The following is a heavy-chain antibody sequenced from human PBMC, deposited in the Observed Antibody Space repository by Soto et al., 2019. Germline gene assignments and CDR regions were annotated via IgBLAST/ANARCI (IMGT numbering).Heavy chain of an antibody. J-gene: IGHJ5*02. CDR2: IYYSGST. V-gene: IGHV4-31*03. CDR3: ARVQWLSGNWFDP. CDR1: GGSISSGGYY. D-gene: IGHD3-22*01. Sequence: PSETLSLTCTVSGGSISSGGYYWSWIRQHPGKGLEWIGYIYYSGSTYYNPSLKSRVTISVDTSKNQYSLKLSSVTAADTAVYYCARVQWLSGNWFDPWGQGTLVTVSS.